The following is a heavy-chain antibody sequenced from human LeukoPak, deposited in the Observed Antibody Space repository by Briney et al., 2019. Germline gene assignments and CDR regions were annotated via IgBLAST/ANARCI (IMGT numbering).Heavy chain of an antibody. CDR3: AGARGSGWYYFVY. J-gene: IGHJ4*02. D-gene: IGHD6-19*01. CDR1: GYXFTSYG. CDR2: ISAYNGNT. V-gene: IGHV1-18*01. Sequence: EASVKVSCKASGYXFTSYGISWVRQAPGQGLEWMGWISAYNGNTNYAQKLQGRVTMTTDTSTSTAYMELRSLGSDDTAVYYCAGARGSGWYYFVYWGQGSLVTVSS.